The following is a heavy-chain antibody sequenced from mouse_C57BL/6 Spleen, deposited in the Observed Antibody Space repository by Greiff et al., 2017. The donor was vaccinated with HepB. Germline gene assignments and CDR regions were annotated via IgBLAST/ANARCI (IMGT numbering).Heavy chain of an antibody. CDR2: IYPGDGDT. D-gene: IGHD6-1*01. V-gene: IGHV1-80*01. CDR1: GYAFSSYW. Sequence: QVQLKESGAELVKPGASVKISCKASGYAFSSYWMNWVKQRPGKGLEWIGQIYPGDGDTNYNGKFKGKATLTADKSSSTAYMQLSSLTSEDSAVYFCARRGQYAMDYWGQGTSVTVSS. CDR3: ARRGQYAMDY. J-gene: IGHJ4*01.